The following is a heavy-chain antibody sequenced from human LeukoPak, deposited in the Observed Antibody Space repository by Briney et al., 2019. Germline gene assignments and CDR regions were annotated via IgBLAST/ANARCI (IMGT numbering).Heavy chain of an antibody. Sequence: ASVKVSCKASGYTFTTYYVHWVRQAPGQGLEWMGIINPSGGSTTYAQKFRGRLTMTRDMSTSTVYMELSSLRAEDTAVYYCAKDDAWVRYQDWGQGTLVTVSS. J-gene: IGHJ4*02. V-gene: IGHV1-46*01. CDR3: AKDDAWVRYQD. CDR1: GYTFTTYY. CDR2: INPSGGST. D-gene: IGHD5-12*01.